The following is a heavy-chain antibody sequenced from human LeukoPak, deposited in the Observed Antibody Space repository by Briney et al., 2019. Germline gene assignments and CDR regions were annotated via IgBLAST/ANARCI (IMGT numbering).Heavy chain of an antibody. V-gene: IGHV4-59*01. Sequence: SETLSLTCTVSGGSISSYYWSWIRQPPGKGLEWIGYIYHSGSTNYNPSLKSRVTISVDTSKNQFSLKLSSVTAADTAVYYCAREGISYYDILTGYHYGMDVWGQGTTVTVSS. CDR1: GGSISSYY. J-gene: IGHJ6*02. CDR3: AREGISYYDILTGYHYGMDV. CDR2: IYHSGST. D-gene: IGHD3-9*01.